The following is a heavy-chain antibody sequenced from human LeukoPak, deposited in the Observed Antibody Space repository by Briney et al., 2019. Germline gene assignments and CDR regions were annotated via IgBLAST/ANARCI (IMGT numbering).Heavy chain of an antibody. CDR1: GFTFSSYS. Sequence: GGSLRLSCAASGFTFSSYSMNWVRQAPGKGLEWVSSISSSSSYIYYADSVKGRFTISRDNAKNSLYLQMNSLRAEDTAVYYCARESGSSWPSTDYHYYYYGMDVWAKGPRSPSP. CDR3: ARESGSSWPSTDYHYYYYGMDV. J-gene: IGHJ6*02. D-gene: IGHD6-13*01. V-gene: IGHV3-21*01. CDR2: ISSSSSYI.